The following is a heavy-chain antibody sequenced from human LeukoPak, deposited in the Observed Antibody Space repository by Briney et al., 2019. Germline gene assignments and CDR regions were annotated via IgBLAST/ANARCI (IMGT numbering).Heavy chain of an antibody. CDR2: IHYSGST. CDR1: GGSISSYY. D-gene: IGHD3-10*01. J-gene: IGHJ4*02. CDR3: ARDRSYYGSGSYSEFDY. Sequence: SETLSLTCTVSGGSISSYYWSWIRQPPGKGLEWIGYIHYSGSTNYNPSLKSRVTISVDTSKNQFSLKLSSVTAADTAVYYCARDRSYYGSGSYSEFDYWGQGTLVTVSS. V-gene: IGHV4-59*12.